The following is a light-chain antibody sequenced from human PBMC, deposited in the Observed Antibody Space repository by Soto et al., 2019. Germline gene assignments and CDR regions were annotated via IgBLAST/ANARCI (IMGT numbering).Light chain of an antibody. CDR2: GAS. V-gene: IGKV3-20*01. J-gene: IGKJ5*01. Sequence: EIVLTQSPGTLSLSPXXXXXXXXXXXQTVSNNFLAWFQHKPGQAPRLLIYGASTRXXGIPDRFSGSGSGTDFTLTISRLDPEDFAVYYCHQYGSSPITFGQGTRLEIK. CDR3: HQYGSSPIT. CDR1: QTVSNNF.